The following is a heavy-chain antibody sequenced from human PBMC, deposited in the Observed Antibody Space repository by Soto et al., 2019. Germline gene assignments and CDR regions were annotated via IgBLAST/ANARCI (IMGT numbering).Heavy chain of an antibody. Sequence: QVHLQQWGAGLLKPSETLSLTCADSGGSFSGYYWSWIRQPPGQGLEWIGEINHSGVTNYSPSLKSRVTISVDRSTKQFSLKLTSVTAADTAFYYCAREPTGEITSRDHAWFDLCGQGTLVTVSS. CDR3: AREPTGEITSRDHAWFDL. D-gene: IGHD3-10*01. J-gene: IGHJ5*02. CDR1: GGSFSGYY. CDR2: INHSGVT. V-gene: IGHV4-34*01.